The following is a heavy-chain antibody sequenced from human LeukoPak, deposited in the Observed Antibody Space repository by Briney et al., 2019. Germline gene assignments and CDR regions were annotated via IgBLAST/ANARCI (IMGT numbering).Heavy chain of an antibody. J-gene: IGHJ6*03. CDR3: ARVSSVWIKDYYYYMDV. Sequence: SETLSLTCAVYGGSFSGYYWSWIRQPPGKGLEWIGEINHSGSTYYNPSLKSRVTISVDTSKNRFSLKLSSVTAADTAVYYCARVSSVWIKDYYYYMDVWGKGTTVTVSS. D-gene: IGHD5-12*01. V-gene: IGHV4-34*01. CDR2: INHSGST. CDR1: GGSFSGYY.